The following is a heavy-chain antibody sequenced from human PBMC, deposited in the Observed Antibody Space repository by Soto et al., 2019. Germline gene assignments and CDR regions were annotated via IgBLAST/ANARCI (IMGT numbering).Heavy chain of an antibody. CDR3: ARDRLRYDWNDFPYYYYGMDV. J-gene: IGHJ6*02. Sequence: QVQLVESGGGVVQPGRSLRLSCAASGFTFSSYAMHWVRQAPGKGLEWVAVISYDGSNKYYADSVKGRFTISRDNSKNTLYLQMNSLRAEDTPVYYCARDRLRYDWNDFPYYYYGMDVWGQGTKVTVSS. CDR1: GFTFSSYA. V-gene: IGHV3-30-3*01. CDR2: ISYDGSNK. D-gene: IGHD1-1*01.